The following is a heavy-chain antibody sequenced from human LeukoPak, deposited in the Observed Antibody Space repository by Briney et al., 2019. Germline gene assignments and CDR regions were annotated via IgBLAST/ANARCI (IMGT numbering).Heavy chain of an antibody. V-gene: IGHV4-31*03. CDR1: GGSISSGDYY. CDR3: ARAVRIVKPTAKNWFDP. Sequence: SETLSLTCTVSGGSISSGDYYWSWIRQHPGKGLEWIGYIYYSGSTYYNPSLKSRVTISVDTSKNQFSLKLSSVTAADTAVYYCARAVRIVKPTAKNWFDPWGQGTLVTVSS. CDR2: IYYSGST. J-gene: IGHJ5*02. D-gene: IGHD2-15*01.